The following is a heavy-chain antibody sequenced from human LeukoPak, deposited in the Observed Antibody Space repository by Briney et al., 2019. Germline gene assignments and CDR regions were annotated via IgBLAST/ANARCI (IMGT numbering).Heavy chain of an antibody. D-gene: IGHD6-19*01. CDR3: ARARGSGWLDFDC. Sequence: GGSLRLSCAASGFTVSSNYMNWVRQAPGKGLEWVSVLYSGGDTYYTDSVKGRFTISRNNSKNTLYLQMNSLRVEDTAVYYCARARGSGWLDFDCWGQGTLVTVSS. J-gene: IGHJ4*02. V-gene: IGHV3-53*01. CDR1: GFTVSSNY. CDR2: LYSGGDT.